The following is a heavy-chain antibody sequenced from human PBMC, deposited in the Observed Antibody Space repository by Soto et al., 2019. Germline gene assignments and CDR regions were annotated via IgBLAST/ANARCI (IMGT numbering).Heavy chain of an antibody. V-gene: IGHV4-4*07. D-gene: IGHD2-21*01. CDR3: ARIAVRYNCFDP. CDR2: VYFSGYT. Sequence: SVTLSRTCTVDSGSLPNYYLTWIRQHAGKGLEWIGHVYFSGYTNSNPSLRSRVTLSIDTSKNQFSLQMRSVTAADTAVYYCARIAVRYNCFDPWGQGIQVTFSS. J-gene: IGHJ5*02. CDR1: SGSLPNYY.